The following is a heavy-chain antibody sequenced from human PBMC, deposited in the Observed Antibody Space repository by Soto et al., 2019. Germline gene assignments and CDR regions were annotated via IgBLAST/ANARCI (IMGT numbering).Heavy chain of an antibody. D-gene: IGHD5-18*01. J-gene: IGHJ5*02. CDR1: SVPITEYS. Sequence: SETLSLTCNVSSVPITEYSWSWVRQSPGKGLEWIGYIYYSGSTNYNPSLKSRVTISVDTSKNQFSLKLSSVTAADTAVYYCARIPVDTSMIYWLDPWGQGTLVTVSS. CDR2: IYYSGST. CDR3: ARIPVDTSMIYWLDP. V-gene: IGHV4-59*01.